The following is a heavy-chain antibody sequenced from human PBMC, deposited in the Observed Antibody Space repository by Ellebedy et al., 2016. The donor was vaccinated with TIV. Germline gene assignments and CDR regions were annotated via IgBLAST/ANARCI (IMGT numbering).Heavy chain of an antibody. V-gene: IGHV4-39*07. CDR1: GGSISSSSYY. Sequence: MPSETLSLTCTVSGGSISSSSYYWGWIRQPPGQGLEWIGNIYYVGSTYYNPSLKSRVTISVDTSKDQFSLKMSSVTAADTAIYYCARGYYNSGKYFSPGEWGQGTLVTVSS. CDR3: ARGYYNSGKYFSPGE. CDR2: IYYVGST. D-gene: IGHD3-10*01. J-gene: IGHJ4*01.